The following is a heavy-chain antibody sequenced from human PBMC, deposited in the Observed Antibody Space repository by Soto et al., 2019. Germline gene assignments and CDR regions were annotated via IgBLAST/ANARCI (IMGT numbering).Heavy chain of an antibody. D-gene: IGHD2-2*02. CDR1: GFSVNTHV. CDR3: ARVPRFDTWYFDY. Sequence: QVQLVESGGGVVQPGRSLRLSCAASGFSVNTHVIHWIRQAPGKGLEWVAVLWYDGSREYYAESVKGRFDISRDNSKNMMYLQMDNLRVEDTAVYYCARVPRFDTWYFDYWGQGTLATVSS. CDR2: LWYDGSRE. J-gene: IGHJ4*02. V-gene: IGHV3-33*01.